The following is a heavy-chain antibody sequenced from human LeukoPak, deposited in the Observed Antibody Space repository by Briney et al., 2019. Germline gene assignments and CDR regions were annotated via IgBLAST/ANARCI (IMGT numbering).Heavy chain of an antibody. J-gene: IGHJ4*02. CDR1: GGSISSSSYY. Sequence: SETLSLTCTVSGGSISSSSYYWGWLRQPPGKGLEWIGSIYYSGSTYYNPSLKSRVTISVDTSKNQFSLKLSSVTAADTAVYYCARRIRGFDYWGQGTLVTVSS. V-gene: IGHV4-39*01. D-gene: IGHD2-15*01. CDR2: IYYSGST. CDR3: ARRIRGFDY.